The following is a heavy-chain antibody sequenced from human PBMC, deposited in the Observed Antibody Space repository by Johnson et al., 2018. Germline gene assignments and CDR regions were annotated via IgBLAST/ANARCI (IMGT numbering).Heavy chain of an antibody. J-gene: IGHJ3*02. CDR1: GYSFSNYW. Sequence: VQLVQSGAEVKKPGESLKISCKGSGYSFSNYWIGWVRQMPGKGLEWMGILYPGHSDTRYRPSFQGQVTISADKSISTAYLQWSSLKASDTAMYNCASPRGYSSGYYRDIWGQGTMVTVSS. V-gene: IGHV5-51*01. CDR3: ASPRGYSSGYYRDI. D-gene: IGHD3-22*01. CDR2: LYPGHSDT.